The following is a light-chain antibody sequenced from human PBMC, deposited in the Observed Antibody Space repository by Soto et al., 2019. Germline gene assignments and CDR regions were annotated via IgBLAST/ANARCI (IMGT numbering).Light chain of an antibody. Sequence: EKVMTQSPATLSVSPGERATLSCRASQSVSSDLAWYQRKPGQAPRLLIYGASTRATGIPARFSGSGSGTEFTLTISSLQSEDFAVYYCQQYNDWPLTFGGGTKVDIK. V-gene: IGKV3-15*01. CDR1: QSVSSD. CDR3: QQYNDWPLT. CDR2: GAS. J-gene: IGKJ4*01.